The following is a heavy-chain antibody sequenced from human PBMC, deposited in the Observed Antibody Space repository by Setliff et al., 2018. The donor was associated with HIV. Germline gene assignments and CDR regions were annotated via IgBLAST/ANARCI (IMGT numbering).Heavy chain of an antibody. CDR3: ATKPRPIVVVPAATFWYFDL. V-gene: IGHV4-31*03. Sequence: PSETLSLTCTVSGGSISSDAYYWSWIRQHPGKGLEWIGYVYYTGSTYYNPSLKSRVTMSVDTSKNQFSLKLSSVTVAGTAIYYCATKPRPIVVVPAATFWYFDLWGRGTLVTVSS. D-gene: IGHD2-2*01. J-gene: IGHJ2*01. CDR2: VYYTGST. CDR1: GGSISSDAYY.